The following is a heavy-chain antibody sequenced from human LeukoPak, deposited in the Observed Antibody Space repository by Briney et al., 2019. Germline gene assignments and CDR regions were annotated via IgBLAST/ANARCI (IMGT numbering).Heavy chain of an antibody. CDR2: IYYSGST. J-gene: IGHJ4*02. Sequence: SETLSLTCTVSGGSISSSSYYWGWIRQPPGKGLEWIGSIYYSGSTYYNPSLKGRVTISVDTSKNQFSLKLSSVTAADTAVYYCARGGDSSGFIDYWGQGTLVTVSS. V-gene: IGHV4-39*07. CDR3: ARGGDSSGFIDY. D-gene: IGHD3-22*01. CDR1: GGSISSSSYY.